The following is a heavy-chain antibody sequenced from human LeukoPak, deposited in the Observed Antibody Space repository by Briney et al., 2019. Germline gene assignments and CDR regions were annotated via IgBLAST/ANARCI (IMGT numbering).Heavy chain of an antibody. CDR1: GGSISSYY. V-gene: IGHV4-59*01. D-gene: IGHD3-10*01. J-gene: IGHJ6*03. CDR3: ARAYGSGSYYKWTYYYYYMDV. CDR2: IYYSGST. Sequence: PSETLSLTCTVSGGSISSYYWSWIRQPPGKGLEWIGYIYYSGSTNYNPSLKSRVTISVDTSKNQFSLKLSSVTAADTAVYYCARAYGSGSYYKWTYYYYYMDVWGKGTTVTVSS.